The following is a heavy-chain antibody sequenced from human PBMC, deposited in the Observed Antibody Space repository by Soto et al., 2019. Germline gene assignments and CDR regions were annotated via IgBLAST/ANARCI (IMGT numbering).Heavy chain of an antibody. CDR3: ERTPAF. CDR2: IYHIGNT. J-gene: IGHJ3*01. Sequence: GWIRQHPGKGLECIGSIYHIGNTSHNPSLKSRLTMSIDTSANHVSLHLNSVTAADTAVDYCERTPAF. D-gene: IGHD2-15*01. V-gene: IGHV4-31*02.